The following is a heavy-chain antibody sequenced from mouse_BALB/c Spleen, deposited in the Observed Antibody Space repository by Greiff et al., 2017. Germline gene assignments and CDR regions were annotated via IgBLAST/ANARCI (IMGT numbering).Heavy chain of an antibody. CDR3: ARGGLYGNYGAWFAY. V-gene: IGHV5-6-5*01. Sequence: EVQGVESGGGLVKPGGSLKLSCAASGFTFSSYAMSWVRQTPEKRLEWVASISSGGSTYYPDSVKGRFTISRDNARNILYLQMSSLRSEDTAMYYCARGGLYGNYGAWFAYWGQGTLVTVSA. CDR1: GFTFSSYA. CDR2: ISSGGST. D-gene: IGHD2-1*01. J-gene: IGHJ3*01.